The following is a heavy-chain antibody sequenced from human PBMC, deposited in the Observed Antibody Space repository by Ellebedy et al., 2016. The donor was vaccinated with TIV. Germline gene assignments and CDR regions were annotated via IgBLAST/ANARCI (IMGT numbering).Heavy chain of an antibody. CDR1: GFTFSSYG. V-gene: IGHV3-33*01. CDR2: IWYDGSNK. J-gene: IGHJ6*02. Sequence: PGGSLRLSCAASGFTFSSYGMHWVRQAPGKGLEWVALIWYDGSNKNYANSVKGRFTISRDNSKNTLYLQMNSLRAEDTAVYYCARDLGYSYGHYGMDVWGQGTTVTVSS. CDR3: ARDLGYSYGHYGMDV. D-gene: IGHD5-18*01.